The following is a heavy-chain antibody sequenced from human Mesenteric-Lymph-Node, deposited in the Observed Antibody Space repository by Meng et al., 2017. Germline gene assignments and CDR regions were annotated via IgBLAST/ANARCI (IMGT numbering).Heavy chain of an antibody. J-gene: IGHJ6*02. V-gene: IGHV2-70*19. CDR2: IDWHGDK. CDR3: ARTYSYGYAYYYYGLNV. CDR1: GFPLTTSGMC. D-gene: IGHD5-18*01. Sequence: SGPTLVKPTQTLTLTCIFSGFPLTTSGMCVSWVRQPPGKALEWLALIDWHGDKQYISSLKTRLTISKDTSKNQVVLTMTNMDPVDTATYYCARTYSYGYAYYYYGLNVWGQGTTVTVSS.